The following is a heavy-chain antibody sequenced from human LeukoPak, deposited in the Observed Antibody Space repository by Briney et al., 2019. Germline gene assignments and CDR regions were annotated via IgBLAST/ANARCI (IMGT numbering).Heavy chain of an antibody. CDR3: TTDYVWGTYNYFDY. Sequence: GVSLRLSCAASGFTFSNAWMSWVRQAPGKGLEWVGRIKSKTKSGTTDYAAPVKGRFTISRDDSKNTLYLQMNSLKTEDTAVYYCTTDYVWGTYNYFDYWGQGTLVTVSS. J-gene: IGHJ4*02. CDR2: IKSKTKSGTT. D-gene: IGHD3-16*01. CDR1: GFTFSNAW. V-gene: IGHV3-15*01.